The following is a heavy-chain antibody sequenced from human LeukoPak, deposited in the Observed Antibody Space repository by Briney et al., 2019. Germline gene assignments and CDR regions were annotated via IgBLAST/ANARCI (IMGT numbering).Heavy chain of an antibody. Sequence: SVKVSCKASGGTFSSYAISWVRQAPGQGLEWMGGIIPIFGTANYAQKFQGRVTITADESTSTAYMELSSLRSEDTAVYYCARAYDYAGDFDYWGQGTLVTVSS. CDR3: ARAYDYAGDFDY. V-gene: IGHV1-69*13. CDR1: GGTFSSYA. J-gene: IGHJ4*02. CDR2: IIPIFGTA. D-gene: IGHD3-16*01.